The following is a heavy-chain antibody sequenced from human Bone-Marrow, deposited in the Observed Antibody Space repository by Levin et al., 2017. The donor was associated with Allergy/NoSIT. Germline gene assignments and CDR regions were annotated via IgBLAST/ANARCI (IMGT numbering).Heavy chain of an antibody. J-gene: IGHJ6*02. CDR2: ISGYNGNT. CDR3: ASQFFSIASAPYYYGMDV. V-gene: IGHV1-18*01. Sequence: GESLKISCQASGYTFTSYGVSWVRQAPGQGLEWMGWISGYNGNTAYADNVRGRITLTTETSTNTVYMQLRALRPDDTAVYYCASQFFSIASAPYYYGMDVWGQGTPVTVSS. CDR1: GYTFTSYG. D-gene: IGHD5/OR15-5a*01.